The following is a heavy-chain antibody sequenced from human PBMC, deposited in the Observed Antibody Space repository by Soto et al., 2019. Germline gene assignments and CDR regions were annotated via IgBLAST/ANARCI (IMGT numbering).Heavy chain of an antibody. V-gene: IGHV1-2*02. CDR1: GYPVPASY. D-gene: IGHD3-3*01. CDR2: INPATGAA. Sequence: QLHLVKSGAVVKKPGASVTVSCSASGYPVPASYMHGVRQAPGRGLEWMGGINPATGAAKYTQTFQGRVTMTRDTSTSTVFMELSGLTSEDTAVFYCARGGGVGVAGSAAFDMWGQGTLVTVSS. CDR3: ARGGGVGVAGSAAFDM. J-gene: IGHJ3*02.